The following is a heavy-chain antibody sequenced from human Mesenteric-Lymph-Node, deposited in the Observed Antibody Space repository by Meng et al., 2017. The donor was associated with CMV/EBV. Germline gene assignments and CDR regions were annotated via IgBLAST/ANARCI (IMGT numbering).Heavy chain of an antibody. D-gene: IGHD6-19*01. Sequence: GGPLRLSCAASGFTVSSNYMSWVRQAPGKGLEWVSVIYSGGSTYYADSVKGRFTISRDNAKNSLYLQMNSLRAEDTAVYYCARAGYSSGPYFDYWGQGTLVTVSS. V-gene: IGHV3-53*01. CDR1: GFTVSSNY. J-gene: IGHJ4*02. CDR3: ARAGYSSGPYFDY. CDR2: IYSGGST.